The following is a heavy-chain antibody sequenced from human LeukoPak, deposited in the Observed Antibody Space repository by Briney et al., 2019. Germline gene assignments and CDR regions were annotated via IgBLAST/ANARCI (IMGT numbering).Heavy chain of an antibody. J-gene: IGHJ4*02. Sequence: SETLSLTCTVSGASISNFYWSWIRQSAGKGLEWVGLISPSGTTDYNPSLKSRVTISVDTSKNQFSLKLSSVTAADTAVYYCARTRSDCSGGSCYSFFDYWGQGTLVTVS. V-gene: IGHV4-4*07. CDR1: GASISNFY. D-gene: IGHD2-15*01. CDR2: ISPSGTT. CDR3: ARTRSDCSGGSCYSFFDY.